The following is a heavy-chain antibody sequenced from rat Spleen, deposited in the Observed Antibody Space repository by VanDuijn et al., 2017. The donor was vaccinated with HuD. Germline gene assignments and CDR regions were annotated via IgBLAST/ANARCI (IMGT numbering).Heavy chain of an antibody. CDR2: INYDGSST. V-gene: IGHV5-29*01. D-gene: IGHD1-3*01. J-gene: IGHJ2*01. CDR3: ARTMVDY. Sequence: EVQLVETGGGLVQPGRSLKVSCAASGFTFSNYDMAWVRQAPTKGLEWIASINYDGSSTYYRDSAKGRFTISRDNAENTVYLQMNNLRSEDTAMYYCARTMVDYWGQGVMVTVSS. CDR1: GFTFSNYD.